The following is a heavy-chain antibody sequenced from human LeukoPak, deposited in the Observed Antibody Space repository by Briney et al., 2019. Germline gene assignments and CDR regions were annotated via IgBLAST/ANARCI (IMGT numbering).Heavy chain of an antibody. V-gene: IGHV3-7*04. CDR2: IKQDGSEK. Sequence: GGSLRLSCAASGFTFSSYWMSWVRQAPGKGLEWVANIKQDGSEKYYVDSVKGRFTISRDNAKNSLYLQMNSLRAEDTAVYYCARVYGSGSSYYYYYYGVDVWGQGTTVTVSS. D-gene: IGHD3-10*01. CDR3: ARVYGSGSSYYYYYYGVDV. J-gene: IGHJ6*02. CDR1: GFTFSSYW.